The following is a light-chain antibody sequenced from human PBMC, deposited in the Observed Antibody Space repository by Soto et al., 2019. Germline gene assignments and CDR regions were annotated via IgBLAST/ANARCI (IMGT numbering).Light chain of an antibody. CDR3: QQYNNWPIT. CDR1: QSVTTY. Sequence: EIVLTQSPDTLSLSPGERATLSCRASQSVTTYLAWYQQKPGQAPRLLIWGASSRATGIPASFSGSGSGTEFTLTISSLQSEDFAVYYCQQYNNWPITFGQGTRLEIK. J-gene: IGKJ5*01. CDR2: GAS. V-gene: IGKV3-15*01.